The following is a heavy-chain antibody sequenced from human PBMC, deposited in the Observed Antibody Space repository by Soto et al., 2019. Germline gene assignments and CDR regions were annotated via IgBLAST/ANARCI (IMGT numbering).Heavy chain of an antibody. CDR2: MSPNSGAT. CDR1: GYTFTSYD. V-gene: IGHV1-8*01. Sequence: QVQLVQSGAEVTKPGASVKVSCKASGYTFTSYDINWGRQATGQGLEWMGWMSPNSGATGYAQKFQGRVTMTRDTSISTAYMELSNLRSEDTAIYYCARGVDAGVDVWGQGSTVTVSS. CDR3: ARGVDAGVDV. D-gene: IGHD1-1*01. J-gene: IGHJ6*02.